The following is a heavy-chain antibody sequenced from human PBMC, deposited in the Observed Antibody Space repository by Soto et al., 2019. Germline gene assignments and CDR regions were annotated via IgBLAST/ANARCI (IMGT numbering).Heavy chain of an antibody. CDR3: ASVTTIWSN. D-gene: IGHD2-21*02. CDR1: GYSSSNYY. CDR2: VNPNGETT. J-gene: IGHJ4*02. Sequence: QVQVVQSGAEVKEPGASVKVSCKASGYSSSNYYTHWVRQAPGQGLEWMGIVNPNGETTNYAQRFQGRVALTRDTSTNTDYMDLSRLTSDDTAIYFCASVTTIWSNWGQGTLDTVSS. V-gene: IGHV1-46*01.